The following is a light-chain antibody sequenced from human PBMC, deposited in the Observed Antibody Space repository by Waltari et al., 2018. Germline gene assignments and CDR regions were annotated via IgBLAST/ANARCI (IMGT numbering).Light chain of an antibody. J-gene: IGKJ5*01. CDR2: DAS. V-gene: IGKV3-20*01. CDR3: QQYGGSPPTT. Sequence: EIVLTQSPATLSLSPGDIATLSCRASQSVTNNYLAWYQQRPGQPPRLLISDASSRATGIPDRFSGSGSGTDFTLAISRLEPEDFAVYYCQQYGGSPPTTFGQGTRLEI. CDR1: QSVTNNY.